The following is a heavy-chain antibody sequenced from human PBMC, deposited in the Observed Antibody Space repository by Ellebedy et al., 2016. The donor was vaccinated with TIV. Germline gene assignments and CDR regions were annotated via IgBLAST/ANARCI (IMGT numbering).Heavy chain of an antibody. CDR2: LRQDENEK. J-gene: IGHJ3*02. CDR3: ATDGSYGDYVFPAHAFEI. D-gene: IGHD4-17*01. Sequence: GGSLRLSCAASGFSFRSYWMSWVRQAPGKGLEWVANLRQDENEKYYLDSVKGRFTISRDNAKNSLYLQMNSLSAEDTAVYYCATDGSYGDYVFPAHAFEIWGQGTKVTVSS. V-gene: IGHV3-7*01. CDR1: GFSFRSYW.